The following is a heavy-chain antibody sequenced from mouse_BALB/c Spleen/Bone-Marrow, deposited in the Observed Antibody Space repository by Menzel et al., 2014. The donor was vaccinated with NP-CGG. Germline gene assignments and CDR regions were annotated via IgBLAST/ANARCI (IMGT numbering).Heavy chain of an antibody. J-gene: IGHJ4*01. CDR2: INPTNGRS. Sequence: VQVVESGAELVKPGASVKLSCKASGYIFTNYWMHWVKQRPGQGLSWIGEINPTNGRSNYNEKFKSKATLTVDKSSSTAYMRLSSLSSEDSAVYYCARRGDYYGAMDYWGQGTSVTVSS. CDR3: ARRGDYYGAMDY. D-gene: IGHD1-1*01. V-gene: IGHV1S81*02. CDR1: GYIFTNYW.